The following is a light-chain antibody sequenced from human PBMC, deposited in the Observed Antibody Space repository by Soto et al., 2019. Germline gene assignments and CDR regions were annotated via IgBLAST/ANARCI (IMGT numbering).Light chain of an antibody. CDR3: QQYDKILST. CDR1: QDIGNF. Sequence: DIQMTQSPSSLSASIGDRVTISCQASQDIGNFLNWYQQKPGKAPYLLIYDASNLDTGVSSRFSGGGSGTDFTFTITSLQPADIATYYCQQYDKILSTFGQGTRLEI. CDR2: DAS. J-gene: IGKJ5*01. V-gene: IGKV1-33*01.